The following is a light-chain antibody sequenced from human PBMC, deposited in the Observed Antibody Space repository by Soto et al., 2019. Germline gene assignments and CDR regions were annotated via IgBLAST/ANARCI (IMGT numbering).Light chain of an antibody. CDR3: QQYGSSPAT. V-gene: IGKV3-20*01. CDR1: QSVSSSY. Sequence: DIVLTQSPGTLSLSPGERATLSCRASQSVSSSYLAWYQQKPGQAPRLLIYGASSRAIGIPDRFSGSGSGTDFTLTISRLEPEDFAVYYCQQYGSSPATVGQGTKVDNK. CDR2: GAS. J-gene: IGKJ1*01.